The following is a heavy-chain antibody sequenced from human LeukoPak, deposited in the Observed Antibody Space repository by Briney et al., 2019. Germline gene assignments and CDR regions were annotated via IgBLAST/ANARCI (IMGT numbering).Heavy chain of an antibody. CDR3: ARDAPITMIVVASGYFDY. CDR1: GGSISSYY. Sequence: PSETLSLTCTVSGGSISSYYWSWIRQPAGKGLEWIGRIYTSGSTNYNPSLKSRVTMSVDTSKNQFSLKLSSVTAADTTVYYCARDAPITMIVVASGYFDYWGQGTLVTVSS. D-gene: IGHD3-22*01. V-gene: IGHV4-4*07. CDR2: IYTSGST. J-gene: IGHJ4*02.